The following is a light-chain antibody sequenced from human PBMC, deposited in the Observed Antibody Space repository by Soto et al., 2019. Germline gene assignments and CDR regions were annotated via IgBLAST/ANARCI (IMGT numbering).Light chain of an antibody. CDR2: DAS. V-gene: IGKV1-5*01. Sequence: DIQMTQSPSTLSASLGDRVTITFRASQSISSWLAWYQQKPGKAPKLLIYDASSLESGVPSRFSGSGSGTEFTLTISSLQPDDFATYYCQQYNSSWTFGQGTKVDI. CDR3: QQYNSSWT. CDR1: QSISSW. J-gene: IGKJ1*01.